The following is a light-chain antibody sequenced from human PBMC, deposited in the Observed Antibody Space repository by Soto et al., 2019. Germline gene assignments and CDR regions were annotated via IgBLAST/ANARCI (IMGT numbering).Light chain of an antibody. V-gene: IGKV3-20*01. J-gene: IGKJ4*01. CDR2: GAS. CDR1: QSVSSSY. CDR3: QQYGSSPPLT. Sequence: EIVLTHSPGTLSLSPGERATLSCRASQSVSSSYLAWYQQKPGQAPRLLIYGASSRATGIPDRFSGSGSGTDFTLTISRLEPVYFAVYYCQQYGSSPPLTFGGGTKVEIK.